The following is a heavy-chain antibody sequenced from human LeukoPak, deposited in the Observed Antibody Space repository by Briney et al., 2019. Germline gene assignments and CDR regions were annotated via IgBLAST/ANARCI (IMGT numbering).Heavy chain of an antibody. D-gene: IGHD5-18*01. J-gene: IGHJ4*02. CDR2: ITSSSSTI. Sequence: PGGSLRLSCSASGFTFSSNSMNWVRQAPGKGLEWVSYITSSSSTIYYADSVKGRVTISRDNAKDSLYLQMNSLRDEDTAVYYCARGAAGMAYFDYWGQGTLVTVSS. V-gene: IGHV3-48*02. CDR1: GFTFSSNS. CDR3: ARGAAGMAYFDY.